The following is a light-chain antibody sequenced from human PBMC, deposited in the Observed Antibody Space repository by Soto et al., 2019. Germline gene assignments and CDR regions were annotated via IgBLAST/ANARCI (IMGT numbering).Light chain of an antibody. Sequence: DIQMTQSPSTLSASVGDRVTITCRASQSISSWLAWYQQKPGKAPTLLIYKASSVESGVPSRFSGSGSGTEFTLTISSLQPYDFATYYCQQYNSYSYTFGQGTKLEIK. CDR3: QQYNSYSYT. J-gene: IGKJ2*01. V-gene: IGKV1-5*03. CDR2: KAS. CDR1: QSISSW.